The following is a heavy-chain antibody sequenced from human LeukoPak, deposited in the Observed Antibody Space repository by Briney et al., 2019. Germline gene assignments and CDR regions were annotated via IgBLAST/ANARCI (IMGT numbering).Heavy chain of an antibody. CDR2: ISTSSSYI. J-gene: IGHJ4*02. CDR3: ASRAIAVANA. CDR1: GFIFSGYS. Sequence: GGSLRLSWAASGFIFSGYSMSWVRQAPGKGLEWVASISTSSSYIFYGDSVKGRFTISRDNSKNTLYLQINSLRAEDTAVYSCASRAIAVANARGQGTLVTVSS. D-gene: IGHD6-19*01. V-gene: IGHV3-21*01.